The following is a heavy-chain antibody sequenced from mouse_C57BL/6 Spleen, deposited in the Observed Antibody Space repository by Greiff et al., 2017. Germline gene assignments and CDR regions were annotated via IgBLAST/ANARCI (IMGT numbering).Heavy chain of an antibody. CDR2: IWSGGST. V-gene: IGHV2-2*01. CDR3: ARDGYGSSSWYFDV. Sequence: VMLVESGPGLVQPSQSLSITCTVSGFSLTSYGVHWVRQSPGKGLEWLGVIWSGGSTDYNAAFISRLSISKDNSKSQVFFKMNSLQADDTAIYXSARDGYGSSSWYFDVWGTGTTVTVSS. D-gene: IGHD1-1*01. J-gene: IGHJ1*03. CDR1: GFSLTSYG.